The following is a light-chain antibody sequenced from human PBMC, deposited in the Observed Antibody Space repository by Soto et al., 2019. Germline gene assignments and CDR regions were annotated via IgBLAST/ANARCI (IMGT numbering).Light chain of an antibody. CDR1: SSDVGGYNY. J-gene: IGLJ1*01. V-gene: IGLV2-8*01. CDR2: EVS. CDR3: SSYAGNKNV. Sequence: QSALTQPPSASGSPGQSVTISCTGTSSDVGGYNYVSWYQQHPGKAPKLMIYEVSKRPSGVPDRFSGSKSGNTASLTVSELQAEDEADYYCSSYAGNKNVFGTGTKVTVL.